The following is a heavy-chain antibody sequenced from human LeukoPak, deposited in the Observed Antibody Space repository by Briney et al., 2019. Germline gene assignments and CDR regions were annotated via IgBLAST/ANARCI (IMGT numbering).Heavy chain of an antibody. V-gene: IGHV3-53*05. CDR2: IYSGGST. J-gene: IGHJ5*02. CDR1: GFTFRNYA. Sequence: GGSLRLSCAASGFTFRNYAMSWVRQAPGKGLEWVSVIYSGGSTYYADSVKGRFTISRDKSKNTVYLQMNSLRFEDTAMYYCARNWFDPWGQGTLVTVSS. CDR3: ARNWFDP.